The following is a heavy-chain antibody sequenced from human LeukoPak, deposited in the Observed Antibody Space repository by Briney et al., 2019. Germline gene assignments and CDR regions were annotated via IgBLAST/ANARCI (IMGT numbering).Heavy chain of an antibody. CDR3: ARDLGLVGATTRFDY. CDR2: ISSSGSTI. Sequence: GGSLRLSCAASGFTFSSYEMNWVRQAPGKGLEWVSYISSSGSTIYYADSVKGRFTISRDNAKNSLYLQMNSLRAEDTAVYYCARDLGLVGATTRFDYWGQGTLVTVSS. CDR1: GFTFSSYE. V-gene: IGHV3-48*03. D-gene: IGHD1-26*01. J-gene: IGHJ4*02.